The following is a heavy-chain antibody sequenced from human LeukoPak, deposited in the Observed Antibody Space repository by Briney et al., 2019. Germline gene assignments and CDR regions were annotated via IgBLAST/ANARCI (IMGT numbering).Heavy chain of an antibody. Sequence: SETLSLTCTVSGGSISSSSYYWGWIRQPPGKGLEWIGSIYYSGSTYYNPSLKSRVTISVDTSKNQFSLKLSSVTAADTAVYYCASNTAANYYYYYMDVWGKGTTVTISS. CDR1: GGSISSSSYY. D-gene: IGHD2-2*01. CDR2: IYYSGST. J-gene: IGHJ6*03. V-gene: IGHV4-39*01. CDR3: ASNTAANYYYYYMDV.